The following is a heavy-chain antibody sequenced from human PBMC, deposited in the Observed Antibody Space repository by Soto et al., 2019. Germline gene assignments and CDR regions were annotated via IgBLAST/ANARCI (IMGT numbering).Heavy chain of an antibody. CDR3: AKERDKGDDRYYFDD. Sequence: EVQLVESGGGLVQPGGSLRLSCAVSGFTFGSYWMNWVRLIPGKGLEWVSAISGSGDSTYYADSVKGRFTISRDQSKNTLYLQMHSLRAEDTAVYFCAKERDKGDDRYYFDDGGQGTLVTVSS. CDR1: GFTFGSYW. J-gene: IGHJ4*02. CDR2: ISGSGDST. D-gene: IGHD1-1*01. V-gene: IGHV3-23*04.